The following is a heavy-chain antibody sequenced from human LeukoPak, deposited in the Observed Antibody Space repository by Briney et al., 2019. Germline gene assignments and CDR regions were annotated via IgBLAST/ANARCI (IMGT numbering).Heavy chain of an antibody. Sequence: KTSETLSFTCTVSGGSVSSGTYYWTWIRQPAGKGLEWIGRIYTSGSTNFNPSLKSRVSISLDTSQNQFSLKVNTVTAADTAVYYCAREGAARNFDYWGQGILVTVSS. CDR1: GGSVSSGTYY. V-gene: IGHV4-61*02. CDR2: IYTSGST. CDR3: AREGAARNFDY. D-gene: IGHD6-6*01. J-gene: IGHJ4*02.